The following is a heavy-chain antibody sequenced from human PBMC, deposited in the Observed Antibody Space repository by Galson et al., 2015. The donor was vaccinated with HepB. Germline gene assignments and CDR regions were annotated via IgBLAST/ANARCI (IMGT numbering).Heavy chain of an antibody. CDR1: GFTFSSYS. CDR3: ARGGLPMVRGNYYYGMGV. J-gene: IGHJ6*02. CDR2: ISSSSSYI. V-gene: IGHV3-21*01. Sequence: SLRLSCAASGFTFSSYSMNWVRQAPGKGLEWVSSISSSSSYIYYADSVKGRFTISRDNAKNSLYLQMNSLRAEDTAVYYCARGGLPMVRGNYYYGMGVWGQGTTVTVSS. D-gene: IGHD3-10*01.